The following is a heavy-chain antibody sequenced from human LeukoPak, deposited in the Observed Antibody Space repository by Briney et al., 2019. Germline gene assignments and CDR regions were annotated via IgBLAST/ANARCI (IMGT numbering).Heavy chain of an antibody. CDR2: FDPEDGET. Sequence: GASVTVSCKVSGYTLTELSMHWVRQAPGKGLEWMGGFDPEDGETIYAQKFQGRVTMTEDTSTDTAYMELSSLRSEDTAVYYCATPREVLRWPGYFDYWGQGTLVTVSS. CDR1: GYTLTELS. CDR3: ATPREVLRWPGYFDY. V-gene: IGHV1-24*01. J-gene: IGHJ4*02. D-gene: IGHD3-3*01.